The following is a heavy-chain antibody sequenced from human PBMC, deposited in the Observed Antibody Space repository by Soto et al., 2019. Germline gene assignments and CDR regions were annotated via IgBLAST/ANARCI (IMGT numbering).Heavy chain of an antibody. CDR3: ARDRDVLWFGESSWDY. CDR2: INAGNGNT. V-gene: IGHV1-3*05. D-gene: IGHD3-10*01. J-gene: IGHJ4*02. Sequence: QVQLVQSGAEEKKPGASVKVSCKASGYTFTSYAMHWVRQAPGQRLEWMGWINAGNGNTKYSQKFQGRVTITRDTSASTAYMELSSLRSEDTAVYYCARDRDVLWFGESSWDYWGQGTLVTVSS. CDR1: GYTFTSYA.